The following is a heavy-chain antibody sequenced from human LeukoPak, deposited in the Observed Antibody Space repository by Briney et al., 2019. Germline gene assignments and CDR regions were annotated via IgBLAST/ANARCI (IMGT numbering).Heavy chain of an antibody. CDR3: ARGPYSSGWPQPFDY. CDR1: GYTFTGYY. CDR2: INPNSGGT. J-gene: IGHJ4*02. V-gene: IGHV1-2*02. Sequence: ASVKVSRKASGYTFTGYYIHWVRQAPGQGLEWMGWINPNSGGTKYAQKFQGRITMTRDTSINTAYMELSRLRSDDTAVYYCARGPYSSGWPQPFDYWGQGTLVTVSS. D-gene: IGHD6-19*01.